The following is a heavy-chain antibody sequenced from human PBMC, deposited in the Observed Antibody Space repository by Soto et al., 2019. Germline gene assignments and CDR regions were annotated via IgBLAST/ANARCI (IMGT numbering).Heavy chain of an antibody. CDR1: GGSISSYY. Sequence: TLSLTCTVSGGSISSYYWSWIRQPPGKGLEWIGYIYYSGSTNYNPSLKSRVTISVDTSKNQFSLKLNSMTAADTAVYYCARHNYGSGSTFLDDWGQGTLVTVSS. CDR2: IYYSGST. V-gene: IGHV4-59*08. J-gene: IGHJ4*02. D-gene: IGHD3-10*01. CDR3: ARHNYGSGSTFLDD.